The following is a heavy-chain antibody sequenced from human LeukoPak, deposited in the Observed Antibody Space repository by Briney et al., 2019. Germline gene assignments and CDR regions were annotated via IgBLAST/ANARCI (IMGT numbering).Heavy chain of an antibody. CDR1: GFTFSSYG. CDR3: AKGSPPTGLDY. CDR2: ISYDGSNK. D-gene: IGHD1-14*01. J-gene: IGHJ4*02. Sequence: PGGSLRLSCAASGFTFSSYGMHWVRQAPGKGLEWVAVISYDGSNKYYADSVKGRFTISRDNSKNTPYLQMNSLRAEDTAVYYCAKGSPPTGLDYWGQGTLVIVSS. V-gene: IGHV3-30*18.